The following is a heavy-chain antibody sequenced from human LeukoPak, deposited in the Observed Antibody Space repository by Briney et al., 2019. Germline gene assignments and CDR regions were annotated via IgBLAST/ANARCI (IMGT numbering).Heavy chain of an antibody. V-gene: IGHV4-59*08. CDR2: IYYSGNT. D-gene: IGHD6-13*01. Sequence: SETLSLTCAVYGGSFSGYYWSWIRQPPGKGLEWIGYIYYSGNTNYNPPLKSRVTISVETSKNQFSLKLRSVTAADTAVYYCARHIPGNPYFDYWGQGTLVTVSS. CDR3: ARHIPGNPYFDY. J-gene: IGHJ4*02. CDR1: GGSFSGYY.